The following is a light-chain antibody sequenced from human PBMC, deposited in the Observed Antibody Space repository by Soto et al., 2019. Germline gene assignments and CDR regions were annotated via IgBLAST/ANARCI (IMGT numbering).Light chain of an antibody. V-gene: IGLV2-18*01. J-gene: IGLJ1*01. CDR2: EVS. CDR3: SLYTSDSTYV. CDR1: SSDFGSYIR. Sequence: QSALTQPPSVSGSPGQSVTISCTGTSSDFGSYIRVSWYQRPPGTGPKLMIYEVSNRPSGVPDRFSGSKSGNTASLTISGLQAEDEAEYYCSLYTSDSTYVFGTGTKVTVL.